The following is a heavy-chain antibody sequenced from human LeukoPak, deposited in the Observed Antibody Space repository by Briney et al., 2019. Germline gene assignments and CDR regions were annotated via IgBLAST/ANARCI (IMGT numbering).Heavy chain of an antibody. D-gene: IGHD6-19*01. CDR2: ISSSGSTI. J-gene: IGHJ5*02. Sequence: GGSLRLSCAASGFTFSSYEMNWVRQAPGKGLEWVSYISSSGSTIYYADSVKGRFTISRDNAKNSLYLQMNSLRAEDTAVYYCAREPRGSGLNWFDPWGQGTLVTVSS. CDR1: GFTFSSYE. V-gene: IGHV3-48*03. CDR3: AREPRGSGLNWFDP.